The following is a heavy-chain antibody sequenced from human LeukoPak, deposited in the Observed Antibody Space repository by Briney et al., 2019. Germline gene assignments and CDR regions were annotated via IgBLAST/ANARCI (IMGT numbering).Heavy chain of an antibody. CDR3: ARSPRDSVVPVGFDY. V-gene: IGHV4-30-2*01. CDR1: GGSISSSGYF. D-gene: IGHD2-2*01. J-gene: IGHJ4*02. Sequence: SETLSLTCTVSGGSISSSGYFWSWIRQPPGKGLEWIGYIYHSGSTYYNPSLKSRVTISVDRSKNQFSLKLSSVTAADTAVYYCARSPRDSVVPVGFDYWGQGTLVTVSS. CDR2: IYHSGST.